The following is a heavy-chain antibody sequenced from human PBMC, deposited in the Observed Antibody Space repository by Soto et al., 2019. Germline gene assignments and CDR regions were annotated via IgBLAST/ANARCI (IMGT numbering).Heavy chain of an antibody. Sequence: QVQLVESGGGVVQPGSSLRLSCAASGFTFSSYGMHWVRQAPGKGLEWVAVISYDGSNKYYADSVKGRFTISRDNSKNTLYLQMNSLRAEDTDVYYCAKEYSGYDSVHYFDYWGQGTLVTVSS. V-gene: IGHV3-30*18. CDR2: ISYDGSNK. CDR1: GFTFSSYG. J-gene: IGHJ4*02. CDR3: AKEYSGYDSVHYFDY. D-gene: IGHD5-12*01.